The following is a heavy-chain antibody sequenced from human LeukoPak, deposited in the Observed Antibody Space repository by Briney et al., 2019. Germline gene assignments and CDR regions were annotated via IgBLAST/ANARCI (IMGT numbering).Heavy chain of an antibody. Sequence: GGSLRLSCAASGFTFSNYWMHWVRQAPGKGLVWVSRITSDGRSTSYVDSVKGRFTISRDNTNNMLFLQMNSLRADDTAVYYCARDCSSTGCYYMLNSWGQGILVTVSS. CDR2: ITSDGRST. V-gene: IGHV3-74*01. CDR1: GFTFSNYW. D-gene: IGHD2-2*01. CDR3: ARDCSSTGCYYMLNS. J-gene: IGHJ4*02.